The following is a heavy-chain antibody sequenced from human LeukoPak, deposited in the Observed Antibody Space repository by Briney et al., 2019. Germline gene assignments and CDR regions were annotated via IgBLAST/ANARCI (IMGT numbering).Heavy chain of an antibody. Sequence: ASVKVSCKAPEYTFTGYYMHWVRQAPGQGLEWMGRINPNSGGTNYAQKFQDRVTMTRDTSISTAYMELNSLRSEDTAVYYCARTAPYAGSWNAKANSYYFDYWGQGSLVTVSS. CDR3: ARTAPYAGSWNAKANSYYFDY. V-gene: IGHV1-2*06. CDR2: INPNSGGT. J-gene: IGHJ4*02. D-gene: IGHD1-1*01. CDR1: EYTFTGYY.